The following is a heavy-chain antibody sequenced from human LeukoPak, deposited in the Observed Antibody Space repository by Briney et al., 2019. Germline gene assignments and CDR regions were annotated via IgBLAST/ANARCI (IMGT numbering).Heavy chain of an antibody. D-gene: IGHD6-13*01. J-gene: IGHJ4*02. CDR1: GYTFTCYY. CDR2: INPNWGGT. V-gene: IGHV1-2*02. CDR3: ARFGLLAAGKLFDY. Sequence: ASVKVSCKASGYTFTCYYMHWVRQAPGQGLERMGWINPNWGGTNYAQKFQGRGTMTRHTPISNAYMEVSRLRSDDTAVYYCARFGLLAAGKLFDYWGQGTLVTVSS.